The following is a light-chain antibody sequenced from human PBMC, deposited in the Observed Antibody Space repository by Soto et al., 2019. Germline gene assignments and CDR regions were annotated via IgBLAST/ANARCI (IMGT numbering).Light chain of an antibody. CDR3: QQTYRTPLT. CDR1: QSVSNY. CDR2: GAS. V-gene: IGKV3-15*01. Sequence: EIVMTQSPATLSVSPGERATLSCRASQSVSNYVAWYQQKPGQAPRLLIYGASTRATGIPARFSGSGSGTDFTLTISSLQPEDFATYSCQQTYRTPLTFGGGTKVDIK. J-gene: IGKJ4*01.